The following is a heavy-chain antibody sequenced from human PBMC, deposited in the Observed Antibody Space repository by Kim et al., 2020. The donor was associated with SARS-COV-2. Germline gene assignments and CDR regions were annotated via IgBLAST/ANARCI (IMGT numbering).Heavy chain of an antibody. Sequence: ASVKVSCKTSGYIFTTYAMNWVRQAPGQGLEWMGWINTNTGNPTYAQGFTGRFVFSLDTSVSTAYLQISSLKTEDTAVYYCATAVYCGGVNCYSVYWGQGTLVTVSS. D-gene: IGHD2-15*01. V-gene: IGHV7-4-1*02. CDR3: ATAVYCGGVNCYSVY. CDR1: GYIFTTYA. J-gene: IGHJ4*02. CDR2: INTNTGNP.